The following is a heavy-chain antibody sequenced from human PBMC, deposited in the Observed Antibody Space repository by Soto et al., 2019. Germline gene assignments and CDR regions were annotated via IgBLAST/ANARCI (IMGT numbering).Heavy chain of an antibody. D-gene: IGHD3-3*01. CDR3: ASTIFGVVIPYYLAY. CDR2: IYYSGST. V-gene: IGHV4-39*01. J-gene: IGHJ4*02. Sequence: SETLSLTCTVSGGSISSSSYYWGWIRQPPGKGLEWIGSIYYSGSTYYNPSLKSRVTISVDTSKNQFSLKLSSVTAADTAVYYCASTIFGVVIPYYLAYPAQGTPVPVSS. CDR1: GGSISSSSYY.